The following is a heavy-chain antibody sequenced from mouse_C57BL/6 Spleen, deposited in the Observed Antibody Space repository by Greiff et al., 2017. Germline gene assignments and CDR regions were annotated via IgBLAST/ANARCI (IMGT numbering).Heavy chain of an antibody. CDR2: ISSGGDNT. J-gene: IGHJ3*01. D-gene: IGHD2-4*01. Sequence: EVKLVESGEGLVKPGGSLKLSCAASGFTFSSYAMSWVRQTPEKRLEWVAYISSGGDNTYYADTMKGRITISRDNARNTLYLQMSSLKSEDTAMYYGTRDREDYLFAYWGQGTLVTVSS. V-gene: IGHV5-9-1*02. CDR1: GFTFSSYA. CDR3: TRDREDYLFAY.